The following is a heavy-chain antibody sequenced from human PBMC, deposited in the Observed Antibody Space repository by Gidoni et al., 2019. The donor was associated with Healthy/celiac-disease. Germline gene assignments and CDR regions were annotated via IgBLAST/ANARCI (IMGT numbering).Heavy chain of an antibody. J-gene: IGHJ6*02. CDR2: IYYSGRT. Sequence: QVQLQESGPGLVKPSENLSLTCTVSGGSISSYYWSWIRQPPGKGLEWIGYIYYSGRTNYNPSLKSRVTISVDTSKSQFSLKLSSVTAADTAVYYCARGLLDYGDYYYYGMDVWGQGTTVTVSS. V-gene: IGHV4-59*08. CDR3: ARGLLDYGDYYYYGMDV. D-gene: IGHD4-17*01. CDR1: GGSISSYY.